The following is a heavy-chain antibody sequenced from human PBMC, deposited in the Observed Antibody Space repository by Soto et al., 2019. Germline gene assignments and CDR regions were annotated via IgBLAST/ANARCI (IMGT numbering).Heavy chain of an antibody. J-gene: IGHJ3*02. CDR3: AKGSMQGSTGSGNAFDT. CDR2: ISGSGGST. CDR1: GFTFSSYA. V-gene: IGHV3-23*01. Sequence: GGSLRLSCAASGFTFSSYAMSWVRQAPGKGLEWVSAISGSGGSTYYADSVKGRFTISRDNSKNTLYLQMNSLRAEDTAVYYCAKGSMQGSTGSGNAFDTWGQGTMVTVSS. D-gene: IGHD2-2*01.